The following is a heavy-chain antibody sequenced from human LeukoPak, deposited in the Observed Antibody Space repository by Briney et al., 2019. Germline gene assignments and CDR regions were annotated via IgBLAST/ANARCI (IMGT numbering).Heavy chain of an antibody. V-gene: IGHV3-15*01. CDR2: IRSKADGGTT. CDR1: RFTFSNAW. Sequence: GGSLRLSCAASRFTFSNAWMNWVRQAPGKGLEWVGRIRSKADGGTTDYAAPVKGRFTILRDDSKNTLYLQLNSLTTEDTALYYCTNQYFDFWGQGTLVTVSS. J-gene: IGHJ4*02. CDR3: TNQYFDF.